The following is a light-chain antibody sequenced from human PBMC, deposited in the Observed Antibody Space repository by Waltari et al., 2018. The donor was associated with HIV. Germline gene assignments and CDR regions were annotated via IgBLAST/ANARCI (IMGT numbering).Light chain of an antibody. CDR1: GSFIRCNH. CDR2: RNN. V-gene: IGLV1-47*01. J-gene: IGLJ2*01. CDR3: ASWGDDLSGPVV. Sequence: QSVLTQPPSASGTPGQRVTIPCSGSGSFIRCNHVNWYQQLPGTAPKLLINRNNQRPSGVPDRFSGSKSGTSASLVISGLRSDDEADYYCASWGDDLSGPVVFGGGTKLTVL.